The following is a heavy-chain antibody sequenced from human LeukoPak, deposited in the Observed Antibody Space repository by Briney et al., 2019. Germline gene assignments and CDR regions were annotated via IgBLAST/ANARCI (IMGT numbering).Heavy chain of an antibody. CDR2: ISGSGGST. V-gene: IGHV3-23*01. CDR3: AKASTMIVVVINFDY. D-gene: IGHD3-22*01. CDR1: GFTFSSYA. Sequence: GGSLRLSCAASGFTFSSYAMSWVRQAPGKGLEWVSAISGSGGSTYYADSVKGRFTISRDNSKSTLYLQMNSLRAEDTAVYYCAKASTMIVVVINFDYWGQGTLVTVSS. J-gene: IGHJ4*02.